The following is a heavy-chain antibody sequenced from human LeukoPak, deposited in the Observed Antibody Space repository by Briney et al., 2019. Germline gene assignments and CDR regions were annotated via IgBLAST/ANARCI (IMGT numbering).Heavy chain of an antibody. D-gene: IGHD5-12*01. Sequence: GGSLRLSCTAYGFTFSTYTMNWVRQAPGKGLEWVSSISRSSSDIYYADSVKGRFTISRDNAKNSLYLQMDSLRAEDTAVYYCASWGYRALPAXWGQGTMVTVX. CDR3: ASWGYRALPAX. CDR1: GFTFSTYT. CDR2: ISRSSSDI. V-gene: IGHV3-21*06. J-gene: IGHJ3*01.